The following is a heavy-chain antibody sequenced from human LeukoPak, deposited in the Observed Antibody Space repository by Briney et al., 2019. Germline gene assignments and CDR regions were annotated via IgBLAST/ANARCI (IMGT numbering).Heavy chain of an antibody. CDR2: IYYSGST. D-gene: IGHD1-26*01. CDR1: GGSISSYY. V-gene: IGHV4-59*08. J-gene: IGHJ5*02. CDR3: ARHAIYSGDYSFWFNP. Sequence: SETLSLTCSVSGGSISSYYWSWIRQPPGKGLEWIAYIYYSGSTNYNPSLKSRVTISIDTSKNQVSLRLSSVTAADTAVYYCARHAIYSGDYSFWFNPWGLGTLVTVSS.